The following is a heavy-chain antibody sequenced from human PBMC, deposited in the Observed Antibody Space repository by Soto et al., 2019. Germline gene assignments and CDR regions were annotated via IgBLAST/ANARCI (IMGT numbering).Heavy chain of an antibody. CDR2: ILYDGTKK. V-gene: IGHV3-30*18. CDR3: AKDRGALRWSEEHYYFDF. J-gene: IGHJ4*02. D-gene: IGHD4-17*01. CDR1: GFTFSSYG. Sequence: GGSLRLSCAASGFTFSSYGLHWVRQAPGKGLEWVAVILYDGTKKYYADSMKGRFTISRDNSKNTLYLQMNSLRAEDTAVYYCAKDRGALRWSEEHYYFDFWGQGALVTVSS.